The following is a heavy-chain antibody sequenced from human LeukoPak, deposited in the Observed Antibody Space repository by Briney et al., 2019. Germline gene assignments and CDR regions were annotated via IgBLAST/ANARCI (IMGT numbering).Heavy chain of an antibody. CDR2: ICYSGST. Sequence: SETLSLTCTVSGGSISSYYWSWIRQPPGKGLEWIGYICYSGSTNYNPSLKSRVTISVDTSKNQFSLKLSSVTAADTAVYYCARASPYYYDSSGYYDAFDIWGQGTMVTVSS. CDR3: ARASPYYYDSSGYYDAFDI. J-gene: IGHJ3*02. D-gene: IGHD3-22*01. CDR1: GGSISSYY. V-gene: IGHV4-59*01.